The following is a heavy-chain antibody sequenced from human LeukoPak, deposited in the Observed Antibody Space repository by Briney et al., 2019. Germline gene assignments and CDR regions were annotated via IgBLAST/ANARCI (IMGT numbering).Heavy chain of an antibody. CDR3: ARGTSYYYDSSGYWDY. CDR2: LYHSGGT. Sequence: SETPSLTCTVSGYSISSAFYWGWIRQPPEKGLEWVGYLYHSGGTYYNPSLKSRLNMSIDTSKNQFSLKLTSVTAPDTAVYYCARGTSYYYDSSGYWDYWGQGTLVTVSS. D-gene: IGHD3-22*01. J-gene: IGHJ4*02. CDR1: GYSISSAFY. V-gene: IGHV4-38-2*02.